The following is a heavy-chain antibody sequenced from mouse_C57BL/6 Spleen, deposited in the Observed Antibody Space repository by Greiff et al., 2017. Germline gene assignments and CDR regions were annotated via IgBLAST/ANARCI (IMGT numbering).Heavy chain of an antibody. CDR3: ARHGTWYFDV. CDR2: ISYDGSN. V-gene: IGHV3-6*01. D-gene: IGHD1-1*01. J-gene: IGHJ1*03. Sequence: EVKLVESGPGLVKPSQSLSLTCSVTGYSITSGYYWNWIRQFPGNKLEWMGYISYDGSNNYNPSLKNRISITRDTSKNQFFLKLNSVTTEDTATYYCARHGTWYFDVWGTGTTVTVSS. CDR1: GYSITSGYY.